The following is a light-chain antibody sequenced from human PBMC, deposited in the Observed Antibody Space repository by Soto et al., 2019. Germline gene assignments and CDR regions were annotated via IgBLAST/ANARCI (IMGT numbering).Light chain of an antibody. CDR2: WAS. CDR3: QQYGSSIT. Sequence: DIVMTQSPDSLAVSLGERATINCKSSQSVLYNSENKNYLAWYQQKPGQPPKLLIYWASTRESGVPDRFSGSGSGTDFTLTISRLEPEDFAVYYCQQYGSSITFGQGTRLEIK. CDR1: QSVLYNSENKNY. J-gene: IGKJ5*01. V-gene: IGKV4-1*01.